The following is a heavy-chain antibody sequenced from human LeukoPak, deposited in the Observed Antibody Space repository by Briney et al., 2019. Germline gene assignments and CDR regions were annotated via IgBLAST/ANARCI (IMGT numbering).Heavy chain of an antibody. CDR2: INPNTGNP. CDR1: GYTFTSYA. V-gene: IGHV7-4-1*02. Sequence: ASVKVSCKASGYTFTSYAMNWVRQAPGQGLEWMGWINPNTGNPTYAQAFTGRFVFSLDTSVSTAYLQISSLKAEDTAVYYCARACQPLGGLSFPDYWGQGTLVTVSS. D-gene: IGHD3-16*02. CDR3: ARACQPLGGLSFPDY. J-gene: IGHJ4*02.